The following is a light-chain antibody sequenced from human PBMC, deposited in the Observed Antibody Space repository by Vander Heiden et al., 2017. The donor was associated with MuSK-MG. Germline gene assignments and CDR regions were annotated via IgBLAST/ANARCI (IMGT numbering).Light chain of an antibody. J-gene: IGLJ2*01. CDR3: QSYDSSRGGSVI. CDR1: SSTFGAGYD. V-gene: IGLV1-40*01. CDR2: DNN. Sequence: QSVLTPPPLVSGAPGQGVTISCTGSSSTFGAGYDVHWYQQLPGTAPSLLIVDNNSRPSGVPDRFSGSKSGTAASLAITGLQAEEEADDYCQSYDSSRGGSVIFGGGTKLTVL.